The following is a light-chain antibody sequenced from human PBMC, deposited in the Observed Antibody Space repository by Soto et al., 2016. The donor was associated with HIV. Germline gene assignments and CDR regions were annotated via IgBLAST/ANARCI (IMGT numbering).Light chain of an antibody. V-gene: IGKV1-NL1*01. Sequence: DIQMTQSPSSLSASVGDRVTITCRASQGISSSLAWYQQKPGEAPKLLLYAASRLESGVPSRFSGSGSGTDFTLTISSLQPEDFATYCCQQYYTTPYTFGQGTKGGDQT. CDR2: AAS. J-gene: IGKJ2*01. CDR3: QQYYTTPYT. CDR1: QGISSS.